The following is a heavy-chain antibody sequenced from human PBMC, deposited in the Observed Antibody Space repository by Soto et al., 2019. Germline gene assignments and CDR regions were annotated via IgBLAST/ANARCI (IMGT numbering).Heavy chain of an antibody. Sequence: QVQLVQSGAEVKKPGASVKVSCKASGYTVTSYGISWVRQAPGQGLEWMGWISAYNGNTNYAQKLQGRVTMTTDTSTSTAYMELRSLRSDDTAVYYCARDRTIVRRASRDYGMDVWGQGTTVTVSS. CDR3: ARDRTIVRRASRDYGMDV. V-gene: IGHV1-18*01. J-gene: IGHJ6*02. CDR1: GYTVTSYG. CDR2: ISAYNGNT. D-gene: IGHD3-10*01.